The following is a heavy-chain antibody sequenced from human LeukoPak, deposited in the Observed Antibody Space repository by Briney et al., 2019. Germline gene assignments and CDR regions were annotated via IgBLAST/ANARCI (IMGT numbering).Heavy chain of an antibody. D-gene: IGHD1-26*01. Sequence: ASVKVSCKASGYTFTGYYMHWVRQAPGQGLEWMGWINPNSGGTNYAQKFQGRVTMTRDTSISTAYMELSRLRSDDTAVYYCARDPQVGATGVEYYYYYMDVWGKGTTVTVSS. CDR2: INPNSGGT. CDR3: ARDPQVGATGVEYYYYYMDV. CDR1: GYTFTGYY. V-gene: IGHV1-2*02. J-gene: IGHJ6*03.